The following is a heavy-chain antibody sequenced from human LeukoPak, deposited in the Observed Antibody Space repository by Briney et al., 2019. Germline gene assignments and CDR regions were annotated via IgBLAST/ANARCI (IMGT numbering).Heavy chain of an antibody. J-gene: IGHJ3*02. V-gene: IGHV5-51*01. Sequence: GESLQISCKGSGYSFTSYWVGWVRQMPGEGLEWMGIIYPGDSDTRYSPSFQGQVTISADKSISTAYLQWSSLKASDTAMYYCARPYYYDSSGYSDAFDIWGQGTMVTVSS. CDR3: ARPYYYDSSGYSDAFDI. CDR2: IYPGDSDT. CDR1: GYSFTSYW. D-gene: IGHD3-22*01.